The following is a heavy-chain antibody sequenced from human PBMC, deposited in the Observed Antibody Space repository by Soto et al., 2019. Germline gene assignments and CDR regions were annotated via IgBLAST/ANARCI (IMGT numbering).Heavy chain of an antibody. Sequence: QVQLVQYGAEVKKPGSSVKVSCKASGGTFTKYGISWVRQAPGQGLEWMGGIIPMAGTPNYAQKFQGRVAMTADDPTSTGYMVLTSLTSEDTAVYYCAREDIEVHPGAVDNDHCCGMDVWGEGTTVTVSS. D-gene: IGHD1-1*01. CDR1: GGTFTKYG. V-gene: IGHV1-69*01. CDR3: AREDIEVHPGAVDNDHCCGMDV. CDR2: IIPMAGTP. J-gene: IGHJ6*04.